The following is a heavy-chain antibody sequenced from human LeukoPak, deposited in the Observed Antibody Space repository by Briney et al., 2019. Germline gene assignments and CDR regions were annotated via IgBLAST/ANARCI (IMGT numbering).Heavy chain of an antibody. CDR1: GYSFTNYW. CDR2: IHPRDSET. V-gene: IGHV5-51*01. Sequence: GESLKISCKGSGYSFTNYWIGWVRQMPGQGPEWIGIIHPRDSETVYTPSFRGQVTISADKSISTAYLQWSSLKASDTAMYYCARIYWVGATSWFDPWGQGTLVTVSS. D-gene: IGHD1-26*01. CDR3: ARIYWVGATSWFDP. J-gene: IGHJ5*02.